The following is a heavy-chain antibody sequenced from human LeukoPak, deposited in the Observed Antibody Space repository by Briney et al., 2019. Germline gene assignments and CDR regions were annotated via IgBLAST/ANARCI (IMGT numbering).Heavy chain of an antibody. Sequence: GGTLRLSCAASAFTFSSYGMSWVRQVPGKGLEWVGRIKRKSDGGTTDYAAPVKGRFTISRDDSKNTLYLQMNSLKSEDTAVYYCTTELDVRPNHYWGQGTLVTVSS. CDR3: TTELDVRPNHY. J-gene: IGHJ4*02. V-gene: IGHV3-15*01. D-gene: IGHD1-14*01. CDR1: AFTFSSYG. CDR2: IKRKSDGGTT.